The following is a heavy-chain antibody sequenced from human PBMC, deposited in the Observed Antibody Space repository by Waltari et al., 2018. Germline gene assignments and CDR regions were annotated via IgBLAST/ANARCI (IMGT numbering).Heavy chain of an antibody. D-gene: IGHD3-3*01. CDR3: AKDLSGYFDY. CDR2: IWYDGSNK. J-gene: IGHJ4*02. V-gene: IGHV3-30*18. CDR1: GFPFSSYG. Sequence: QVQLVESGGGVVQPGRSLRLSCAAAGFPFSSYGMHWVRQAPGKGLEWVAVIWYDGSNKYYAGSVKGRFTISRDNSKNTLYLQMNSLRAEDTAMYYCAKDLSGYFDYWGQGTLVTVSS.